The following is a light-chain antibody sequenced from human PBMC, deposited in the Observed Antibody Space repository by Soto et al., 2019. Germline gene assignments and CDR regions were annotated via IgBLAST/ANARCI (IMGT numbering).Light chain of an antibody. V-gene: IGLV2-14*01. Sequence: QSVLTQPASVSGSPGQSITISCTGTSSDVGGYNYVSWYQQHPGKAPKLMIYEVSNRPSGISNRLSGSKSGNTASLTISGLQAEDEADYYCTSYTSSSTLYVFGTGTKV. CDR2: EVS. J-gene: IGLJ1*01. CDR3: TSYTSSSTLYV. CDR1: SSDVGGYNY.